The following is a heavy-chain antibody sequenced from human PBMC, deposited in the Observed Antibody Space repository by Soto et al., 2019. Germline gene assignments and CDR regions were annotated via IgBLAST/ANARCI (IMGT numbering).Heavy chain of an antibody. J-gene: IGHJ3*02. D-gene: IGHD2-15*01. CDR1: GGSISSSGYY. CDR2: ISYSRST. Sequence: QLQLQESGPGLVKPSETLSLTCTVSGGSISSSGYYWGWIRQSPGKGLEWIGSISYSRSTYYNPSLKSRVTISVDTSKNQFSLKLSSVTAAGTAVYYCASPSQLVAFDIWGQGTVVTVSS. V-gene: IGHV4-39*01. CDR3: ASPSQLVAFDI.